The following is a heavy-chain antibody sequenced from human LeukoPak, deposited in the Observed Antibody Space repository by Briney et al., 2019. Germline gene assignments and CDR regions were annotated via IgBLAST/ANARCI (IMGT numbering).Heavy chain of an antibody. V-gene: IGHV4-34*01. CDR3: ARSAYDYVWGTLGY. D-gene: IGHD3-16*01. CDR2: VHHSGST. J-gene: IGHJ4*02. Sequence: SETLSLTCVVNGGCLRGFYWTWIRQPPGKGLEWIGDVHHSGSTNYNPSLESRVTISLDTSKNVVSLKLTSVTAADTAFYYCARSAYDYVWGTLGYWGQGTLVTVSS. CDR1: GGCLRGFY.